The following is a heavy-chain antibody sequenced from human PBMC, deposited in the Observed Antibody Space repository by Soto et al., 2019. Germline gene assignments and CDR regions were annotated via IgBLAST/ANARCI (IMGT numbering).Heavy chain of an antibody. CDR3: ARASYYYDGSGYHRY. Sequence: EVQLVESGGGLVKPGGSLRLSCAASGFTFSSYSMNWVRQAPGKGLEWVSSISSSSSYIYYADSVKGRFTISRDNAKNSLYLQMNSLRAEDTAVYYCARASYYYDGSGYHRYWGQGTLVTVSS. J-gene: IGHJ4*02. CDR1: GFTFSSYS. V-gene: IGHV3-21*01. CDR2: ISSSSSYI. D-gene: IGHD3-22*01.